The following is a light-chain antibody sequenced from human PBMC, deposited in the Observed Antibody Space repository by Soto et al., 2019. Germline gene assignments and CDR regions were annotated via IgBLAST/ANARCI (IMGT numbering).Light chain of an antibody. CDR1: QSVSSNY. CDR2: GAS. V-gene: IGKV3-20*01. Sequence: EIVLTQSPGTLSLSPGDRATLSCRASQSVSSNYLAWYQQKPGQAPRLLIYGASSRATGIPDRFSGSGSGTDFTLTISRLEPEDFAVYYCQRYGTSRPLTFGGGNKVESK. CDR3: QRYGTSRPLT. J-gene: IGKJ4*01.